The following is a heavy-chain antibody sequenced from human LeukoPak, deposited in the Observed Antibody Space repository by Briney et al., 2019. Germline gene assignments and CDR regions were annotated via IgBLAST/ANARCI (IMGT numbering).Heavy chain of an antibody. Sequence: GGSLRLSCAASGFTFSSYAMHWVRQAPGKGLEWVAVIAYDGSNKYYADSVKGRFTISRDNSKNTLYLQMNSLRAEDTAVYYCARGGYYDSSGYYGYWGQGTLVTVSS. V-gene: IGHV3-30-3*01. CDR3: ARGGYYDSSGYYGY. D-gene: IGHD3-22*01. J-gene: IGHJ4*02. CDR2: IAYDGSNK. CDR1: GFTFSSYA.